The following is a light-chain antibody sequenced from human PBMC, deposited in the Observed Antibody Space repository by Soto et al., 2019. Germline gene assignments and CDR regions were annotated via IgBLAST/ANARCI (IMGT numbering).Light chain of an antibody. CDR1: QTINDY. CDR2: AAS. J-gene: IGKJ1*01. V-gene: IGKV1-6*01. CDR3: LQDHDDSWT. Sequence: QMTHSPSTLSGSVGDRGAITCRASQTINDYLAWFQKKEGNAPELLIYAASNVHSGVPPRFSGSRSGREFTLTISNLQPEDFASYYCLQDHDDSWTFGQGTKVDIK.